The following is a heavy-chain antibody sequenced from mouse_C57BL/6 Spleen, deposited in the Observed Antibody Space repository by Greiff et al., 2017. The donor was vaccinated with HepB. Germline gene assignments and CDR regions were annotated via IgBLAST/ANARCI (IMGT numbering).Heavy chain of an antibody. Sequence: EVKLQESGPGLVKPSQSLSLTCSVTGYSITSGYYWNWIRQFPGNKLEWMGYISYDGSNNYNPSLKNRISITRDTSKNQFFLKLNAVTTEDTATYCCARGDYYGSSDLDYWGQGTTLTVAS. D-gene: IGHD1-1*01. CDR3: ARGDYYGSSDLDY. J-gene: IGHJ2*01. CDR2: ISYDGSN. V-gene: IGHV3-6*01. CDR1: GYSITSGYY.